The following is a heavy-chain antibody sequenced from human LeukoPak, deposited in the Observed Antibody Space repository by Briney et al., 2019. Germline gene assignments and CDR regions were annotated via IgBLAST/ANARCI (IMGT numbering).Heavy chain of an antibody. J-gene: IGHJ4*02. CDR1: GYTFTSYY. CDR2: INPSGGTA. D-gene: IGHD6-19*01. V-gene: IGHV1-46*01. CDR3: ARGRAYSGGWYASDS. Sequence: ASVKVSCKTSGYTFTSYYMHWVRQAPGQGLEWMGIINPSGGTASYAQKFRGRVTMTRDTSTSTVYMELSSLSSEDTAVYYCARGRAYSGGWYASDSWGQGTLVTVSP.